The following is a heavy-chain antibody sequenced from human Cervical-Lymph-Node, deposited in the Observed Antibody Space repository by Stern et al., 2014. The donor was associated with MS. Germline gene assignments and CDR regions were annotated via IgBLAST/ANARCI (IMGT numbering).Heavy chain of an antibody. CDR1: GFTFSSYS. CDR3: ASPNDYSNYVPFDS. V-gene: IGHV3-23*04. Sequence: QLVQSGGGLVQPGGSLRLSCAASGFTFSSYSMSWVRQAPGKGLEWVSAISGSSGDTYYADSVKGRFTISRDNSKNTLYLQMNSLRVEDTALYYCASPNDYSNYVPFDSWGQGTLVTVSS. D-gene: IGHD4-11*01. CDR2: ISGSSGDT. J-gene: IGHJ4*02.